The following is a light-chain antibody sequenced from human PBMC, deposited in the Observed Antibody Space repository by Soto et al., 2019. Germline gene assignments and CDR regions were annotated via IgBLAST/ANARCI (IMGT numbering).Light chain of an antibody. J-gene: IGLJ2*01. CDR2: EGS. Sequence: QSVLTQPASVSGSPGQSITISCTGTSSYVGSYNLVSWYQQHPGKAPKLMIYEGSKRPSGVSNRFSGSKSGNTASLTISGLQAEDEADYYCCSYAGSSTVVFGGGTKVTVL. CDR3: CSYAGSSTVV. V-gene: IGLV2-23*01. CDR1: SSYVGSYNL.